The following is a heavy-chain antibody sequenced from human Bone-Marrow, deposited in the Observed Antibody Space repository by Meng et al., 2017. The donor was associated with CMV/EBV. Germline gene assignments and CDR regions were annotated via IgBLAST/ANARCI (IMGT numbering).Heavy chain of an antibody. J-gene: IGHJ4*02. CDR2: IRYDGSNK. D-gene: IGHD2-2*01. V-gene: IGHV3-30*02. CDR3: ATPDDSGVIPAAKRLLSPQRFFDY. Sequence: GESLKISSVAAGFIFSSYGMHWVRQASGKGLEWVAFIRYDGSNKYYADSVKGRFTISRDNSKNTLYLQMNRLRAEDTAVNYWATPDDSGVIPAAKRLLSPQRFFDYWGQGTLVTVSS. CDR1: GFIFSSYG.